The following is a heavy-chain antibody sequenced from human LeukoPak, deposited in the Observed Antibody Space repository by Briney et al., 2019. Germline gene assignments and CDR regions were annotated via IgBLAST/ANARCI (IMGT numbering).Heavy chain of an antibody. CDR1: GGSISSSSYY. Sequence: SETLSLTCTVSGGSISSSSYYWGWIRQPPGKGLEWIGEINHSGSTNYNPSLKSRVTISVDTSKNQFSLKLSSVTAADTAVYYCTRARSKRPGYIYGYFGPGRAFDIWGQGTMVTVSS. D-gene: IGHD5-18*01. V-gene: IGHV4-39*07. J-gene: IGHJ3*02. CDR3: TRARSKRPGYIYGYFGPGRAFDI. CDR2: INHSGST.